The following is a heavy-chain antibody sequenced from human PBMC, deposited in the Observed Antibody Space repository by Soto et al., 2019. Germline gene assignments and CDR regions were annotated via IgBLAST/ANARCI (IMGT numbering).Heavy chain of an antibody. J-gene: IGHJ4*02. D-gene: IGHD1-26*01. CDR2: IKQDGSEK. CDR1: GFTFSSYW. V-gene: IGHV3-7*04. Sequence: EVQLVESGGGLVQPGGSLRLSCAASGFTFSSYWMSWVRQAPGKGLEWVANIKQDGSEKYYVDSVKGRFTISRDNAKNSLYLQMNSLRAEDTAVYYCARDNDRGSYYFDYWGQGTLVTVSS. CDR3: ARDNDRGSYYFDY.